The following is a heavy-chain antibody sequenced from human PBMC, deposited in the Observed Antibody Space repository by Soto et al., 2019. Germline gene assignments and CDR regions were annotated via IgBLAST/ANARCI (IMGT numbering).Heavy chain of an antibody. CDR2: IIPIFGTA. CDR3: ARDYRSYSSSWYQDGN. J-gene: IGHJ4*02. CDR1: GGTFSSYA. V-gene: IGHV1-69*12. Sequence: QVQLVQSGAEVKKPGSSVKVSCKASGGTFSSYAISWVRQAPGQGLEWMGGIIPIFGTANYAQKFQGRVTITADESTSTAYMELSSLRSADTAVYYCARDYRSYSSSWYQDGNWGQGTLVTVSS. D-gene: IGHD6-13*01.